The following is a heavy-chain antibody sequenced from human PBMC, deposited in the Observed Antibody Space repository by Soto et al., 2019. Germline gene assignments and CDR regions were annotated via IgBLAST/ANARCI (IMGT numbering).Heavy chain of an antibody. CDR1: GFTFRSYA. V-gene: IGHV3-23*01. J-gene: IGHJ6*02. D-gene: IGHD3-10*01. CDR3: ANPGAYYGMDV. Sequence: EVQLLESGGGLVQPGGSLRLSCAASGFTFRSYAMNWVRQAPGKGLEWVSRISGNGGDTNYADSVKGRFTISRDNSKNTLYMQMNSLRAEDTAVYYCANPGAYYGMDVWGQGTTVTVSS. CDR2: ISGNGGDT.